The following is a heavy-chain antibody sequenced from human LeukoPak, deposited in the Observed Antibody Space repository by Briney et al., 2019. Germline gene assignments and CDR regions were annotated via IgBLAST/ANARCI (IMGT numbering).Heavy chain of an antibody. CDR1: GFTFSSYS. V-gene: IGHV3-21*04. CDR2: ISSSSSYI. Sequence: GGSLRLSCAASGFTFSSYSMNWVRQAPGKGLEWVSSISSSSSYIYYADSVKGRFTISRDNAKNSLYLQMNSLRAEDTALYYCAKGSTPTVTTPNWFDPWGQGTLVTVSS. CDR3: AKGSTPTVTTPNWFDP. D-gene: IGHD4-17*01. J-gene: IGHJ5*02.